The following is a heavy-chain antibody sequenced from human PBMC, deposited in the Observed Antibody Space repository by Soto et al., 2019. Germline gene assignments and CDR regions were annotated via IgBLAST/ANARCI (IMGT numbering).Heavy chain of an antibody. CDR1: EFSFNNYA. J-gene: IGHJ4*02. D-gene: IGHD5-12*01. Sequence: QVHLVESGGGVVRPGTSLRVSCSASEFSFNNYAVHWVRQAPGEGLEWVALISSDGNNKYYPESVRGRFTISRDHSNNTVYLQMHSLRVDDTAVYYCATWTLPLSWNWLQSAAGKFDYWGQGTLVTVSS. V-gene: IGHV3-30-3*01. CDR2: ISSDGNNK. CDR3: ATWTLPLSWNWLQSAAGKFDY.